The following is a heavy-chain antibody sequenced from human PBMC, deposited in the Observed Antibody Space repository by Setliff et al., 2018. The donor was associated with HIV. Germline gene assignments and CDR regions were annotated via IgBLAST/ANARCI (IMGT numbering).Heavy chain of an antibody. CDR3: TRGLGDQWLGSGDIDQYRYMDV. D-gene: IGHD6-19*01. J-gene: IGHJ6*03. V-gene: IGHV4-59*12. Sequence: SETLSLTCTVSGGSISSYYWSWIRQSPGKGLEWLGYIYYSGSTTYNPSLKSRVSISVDTSKRQFSLRLKSVTAADTAAYYCTRGLGDQWLGSGDIDQYRYMDVWGTATTVTVSS. CDR1: GGSISSYY. CDR2: IYYSGST.